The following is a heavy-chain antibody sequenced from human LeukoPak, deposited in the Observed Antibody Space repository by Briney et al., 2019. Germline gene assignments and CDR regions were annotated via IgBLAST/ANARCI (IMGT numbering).Heavy chain of an antibody. CDR1: GYTFTSYY. Sequence: ASVKVSCKASGYTFTSYYMHWVRQAPGQGLEWMGRINPNSGGTNYAQKFQGRVTMTRDTSISTAYMELSRLRSDDTAVYYCATIAARLGYFDYWGQGTLVTVSS. J-gene: IGHJ4*02. CDR2: INPNSGGT. D-gene: IGHD6-6*01. CDR3: ATIAARLGYFDY. V-gene: IGHV1-2*06.